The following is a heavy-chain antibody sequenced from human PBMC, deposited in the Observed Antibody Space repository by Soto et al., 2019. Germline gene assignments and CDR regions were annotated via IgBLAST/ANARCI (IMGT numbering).Heavy chain of an antibody. Sequence: SETLALTCTVSGGSISRGGYYWSWIRQHPGKGLEWIGYIYYSGSTYYNPSLKSRVTISVDTSKNQFSLKLSSVTAADTAVYYCARAGGWNYGPYDXWGQGTLVTVSS. CDR2: IYYSGST. J-gene: IGHJ4*02. CDR3: ARAGGWNYGPYDX. D-gene: IGHD1-7*01. V-gene: IGHV4-31*03. CDR1: GGSISRGGYY.